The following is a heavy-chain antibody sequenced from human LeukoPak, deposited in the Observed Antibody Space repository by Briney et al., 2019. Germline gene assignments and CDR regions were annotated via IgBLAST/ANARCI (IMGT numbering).Heavy chain of an antibody. CDR1: GVTSSRFW. J-gene: IGHJ4*02. D-gene: IGHD1-26*01. CDR3: AKSGTYFDFDY. CDR2: IKQDGSEE. V-gene: IGHV3-7*01. Sequence: GGSLRLSCAASGVTSSRFWMSSGPQAPREGLQWVANIKQDGSEEYYVDSVKGRFTISRDNAKNSLYLQMNSLSPEDTAVYYCAKSGTYFDFDYWGQGALVTVSS.